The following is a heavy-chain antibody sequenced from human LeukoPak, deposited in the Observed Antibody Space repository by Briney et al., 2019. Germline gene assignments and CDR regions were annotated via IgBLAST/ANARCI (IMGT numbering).Heavy chain of an antibody. CDR1: GGSISSSNW. Sequence: PSGTLSLTCAVSGGSISSSNWWSWVRQPPGKGLEWIGEIYHSGSTNYNPSLKSRVTISVDNSKNHFPLKLSSVTAADTAVYYCARDSIGDDAFDIWGQGTMVTVSS. D-gene: IGHD3-10*01. CDR2: IYHSGST. J-gene: IGHJ3*02. V-gene: IGHV4-4*02. CDR3: ARDSIGDDAFDI.